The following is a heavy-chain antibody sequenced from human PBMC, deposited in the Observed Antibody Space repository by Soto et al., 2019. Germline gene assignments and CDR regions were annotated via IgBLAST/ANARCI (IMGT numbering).Heavy chain of an antibody. V-gene: IGHV1-18*01. CDR2: ISAYNGNT. Sequence: GASVKVSCKASGYTFTSYGISWVRQAPGQGLEWMGWISAYNGNTNYAQKLQGRVTMTTDTSTSTAYMELRSLRSDDTAVYYCVNVFEYQMLDYCYYDMDVWGKGTTVTVS. CDR3: VNVFEYQMLDYCYYDMDV. J-gene: IGHJ6*03. CDR1: GYTFTSYG. D-gene: IGHD2-2*01.